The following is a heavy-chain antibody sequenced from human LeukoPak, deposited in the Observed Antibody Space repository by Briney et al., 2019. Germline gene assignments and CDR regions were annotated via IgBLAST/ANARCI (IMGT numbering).Heavy chain of an antibody. CDR1: GFTFSSYW. Sequence: GGSLRLSCAASGFTFSSYWMSWVRQAPGKGLEWVSAISGSGGSTYYADSVKGRFTISRDNSKNTLYLQMNSLRAEDTAVYYCAKEIGYYDSSGYYYGNYFDYWGQGTLVTVSS. D-gene: IGHD3-22*01. CDR2: ISGSGGST. CDR3: AKEIGYYDSSGYYYGNYFDY. V-gene: IGHV3-23*01. J-gene: IGHJ4*02.